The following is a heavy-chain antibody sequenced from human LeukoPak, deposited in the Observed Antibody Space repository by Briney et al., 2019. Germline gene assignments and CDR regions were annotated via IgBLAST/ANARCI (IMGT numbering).Heavy chain of an antibody. CDR1: GYSFTSYW. D-gene: IGHD2-2*01. Sequence: GESLKISCRGSGYSFTSYWIGWVRQLPGKGLEWMGIIYPGDSDTTYSPSFQGQVTISADKSISTAYLQWSSLKASDTAMYYCARRDGYCSSTSCYADYYYGMDVWGQGTTVTVSS. CDR2: IYPGDSDT. J-gene: IGHJ6*02. CDR3: ARRDGYCSSTSCYADYYYGMDV. V-gene: IGHV5-51*01.